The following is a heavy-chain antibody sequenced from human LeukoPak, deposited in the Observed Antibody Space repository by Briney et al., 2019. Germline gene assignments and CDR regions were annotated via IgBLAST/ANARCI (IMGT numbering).Heavy chain of an antibody. Sequence: SETLSLTCTVSGDSISSGSYYWSWIRQPAGKGLEWIGRIYTSGSTNYNPSLKSRVTISVDTSKNQFSLKLSSVTAADTAVYYCARPQGFQLLDFEYWGQGTLVTVSS. D-gene: IGHD2-2*01. J-gene: IGHJ4*02. CDR3: ARPQGFQLLDFEY. CDR2: IYTSGST. V-gene: IGHV4-61*02. CDR1: GDSISSGSYY.